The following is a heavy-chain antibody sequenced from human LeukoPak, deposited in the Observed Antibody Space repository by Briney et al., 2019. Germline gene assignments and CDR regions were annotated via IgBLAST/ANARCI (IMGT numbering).Heavy chain of an antibody. V-gene: IGHV4-39*02. CDR3: ARDPDKLWFGDGPDY. Sequence: SETLSLTCTVSGGSISSSSYYWGWIRQPPGKGLEWIGSIYYSGSTYYNPSLKSRVTISVDTSKNQFSLKLSSVTAADTAVYYCARDPDKLWFGDGPDYWGQGTLVTVSS. J-gene: IGHJ4*02. CDR2: IYYSGST. D-gene: IGHD3-10*01. CDR1: GGSISSSSYY.